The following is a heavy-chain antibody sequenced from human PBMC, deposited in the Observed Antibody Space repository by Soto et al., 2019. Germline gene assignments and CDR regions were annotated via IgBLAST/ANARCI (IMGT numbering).Heavy chain of an antibody. Sequence: SETLSLTCTVSGGSISSYYWSWIRQPPGKGLEWIGYIYYSGSTNYNPSLKSRVTIPVDTSKNQFSLKLSSVTAADTAVYYCARGRSGYDYSYYYGMDVWGQGTTVTVSS. CDR3: ARGRSGYDYSYYYGMDV. J-gene: IGHJ6*02. V-gene: IGHV4-59*01. CDR1: GGSISSYY. CDR2: IYYSGST. D-gene: IGHD5-12*01.